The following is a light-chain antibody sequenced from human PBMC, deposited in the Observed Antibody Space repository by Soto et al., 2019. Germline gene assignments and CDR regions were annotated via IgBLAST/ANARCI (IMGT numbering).Light chain of an antibody. Sequence: EIVMTQSPATLSVSPGERATLSCRASQSISSNLAWYQQKPGQAPRLLISAASTRATGVPARFSGSGSGTEFTLTISSLQSEDRAAYYCQQYNDWPTWTFGQGTKVDIK. CDR2: AAS. J-gene: IGKJ1*01. CDR3: QQYNDWPTWT. CDR1: QSISSN. V-gene: IGKV3-15*01.